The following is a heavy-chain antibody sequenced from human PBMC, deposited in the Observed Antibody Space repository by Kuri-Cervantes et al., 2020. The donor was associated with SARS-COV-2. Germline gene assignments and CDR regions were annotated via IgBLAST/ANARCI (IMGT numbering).Heavy chain of an antibody. V-gene: IGHV3-7*01. Sequence: ETLSLTCAASGFTFSSYWMSWVRQAPGKGLEWVANIKQDGSEKYYVDSVKGRFTISRDNAKNSLYLQMNSLRAEDTAVYYCAKDLFSGTSCYDYWGQGTLVTVSS. D-gene: IGHD2-2*01. CDR3: AKDLFSGTSCYDY. CDR2: IKQDGSEK. CDR1: GFTFSSYW. J-gene: IGHJ4*02.